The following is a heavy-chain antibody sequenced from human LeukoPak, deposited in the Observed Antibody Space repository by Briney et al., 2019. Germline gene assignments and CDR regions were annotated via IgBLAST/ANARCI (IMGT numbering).Heavy chain of an antibody. V-gene: IGHV3-23*01. CDR2: ISPSGDIK. CDR1: GFTFSRHG. CDR3: AKDDAWIQFND. D-gene: IGHD5-24*01. Sequence: GGSLRLSCVASGFTFSRHGMNWVRQAPGKGLEWVSGISPSGDIKYYIDSVKGRFTVSRDNSKNTLYLRINSLRDDDTAVYYCAKDDAWIQFNDWGQGTLVTVSS. J-gene: IGHJ4*02.